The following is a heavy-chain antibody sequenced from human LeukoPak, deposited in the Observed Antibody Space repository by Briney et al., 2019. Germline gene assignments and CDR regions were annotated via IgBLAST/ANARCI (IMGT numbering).Heavy chain of an antibody. J-gene: IGHJ4*02. V-gene: IGHV3-33*01. CDR3: ARAPVAASYYLDY. CDR2: IWSDGSNK. D-gene: IGHD6-19*01. CDR1: GFTFSSYV. Sequence: PGRSLRLSCAASGFTFSSYVMHWVRQAPGKGLEWVAVIWSDGSNKYYADSVKGRFTISRDNSKNTLYLQMNTLRAEDTAVYYCARAPVAASYYLDYWGQGTLVTVSS.